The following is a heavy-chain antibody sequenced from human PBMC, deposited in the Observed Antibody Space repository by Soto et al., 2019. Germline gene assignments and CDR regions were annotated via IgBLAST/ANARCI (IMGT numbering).Heavy chain of an antibody. CDR2: INHSGST. CDR3: ARGGVTNLYYYYGMDV. V-gene: IGHV4-34*01. CDR1: GWSFSGYY. D-gene: IGHD4-17*01. Sequence: SETLSLTCSVYGWSFSGYYWSWIRQPPGKGLEWIGEINHSGSTNYNPSLKSRVTISVDTSKNQFSLKLSSVTAADTAVYYCARGGVTNLYYYYGMDVWGQGTTVTVSS. J-gene: IGHJ6*02.